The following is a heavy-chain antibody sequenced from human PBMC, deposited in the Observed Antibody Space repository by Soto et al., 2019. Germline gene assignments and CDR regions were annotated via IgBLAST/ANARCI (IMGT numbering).Heavy chain of an antibody. Sequence: GASVKVSCKASGCTFSSYAISWVRQAPGQGLEWMGGIIPIFGTANYAQKFQGRVTITADKSTSTAYMELSSLRSEDTAVYYCARQRGTYYFDYWGQGTLVTVSS. CDR3: ARQRGTYYFDY. CDR2: IIPIFGTA. CDR1: GCTFSSYA. V-gene: IGHV1-69*06. D-gene: IGHD3-16*01. J-gene: IGHJ4*02.